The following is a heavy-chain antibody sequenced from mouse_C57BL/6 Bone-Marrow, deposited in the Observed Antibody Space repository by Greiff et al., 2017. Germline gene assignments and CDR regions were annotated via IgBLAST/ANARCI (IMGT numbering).Heavy chain of an antibody. CDR3: ARKIYDSNSYFDY. CDR1: GFSFSSYA. D-gene: IGHD2-5*01. CDR2: ISDGGSYT. J-gene: IGHJ2*01. V-gene: IGHV5-4*03. Sequence: EVMLVESGGGLVKPGGSLKLSCAASGFSFSSYAMSWVRQTPVTRLEWVATISDGGSYTYYPDPVMGRFTISRDNAKNNLYLQMSQLKSEDTAMYYCARKIYDSNSYFDYWGQGTTLTVSS.